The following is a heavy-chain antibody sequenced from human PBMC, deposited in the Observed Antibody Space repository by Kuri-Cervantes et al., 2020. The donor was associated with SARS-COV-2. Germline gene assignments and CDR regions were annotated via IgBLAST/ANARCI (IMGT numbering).Heavy chain of an antibody. CDR3: ARTHYATLLDI. D-gene: IGHD2-2*01. CDR2: IYYSGST. CDR1: GGSISSSSYY. Sequence: SCTVSGGSISSSSYYWGWIRQPPGKGLEWIGSIYYSGSTNYNPSLKSRVTISVDTSKNQFSLKLSSVTAADTAVYYCARTHYATLLDIWGQGTMVTVSS. J-gene: IGHJ3*02. V-gene: IGHV4-39*07.